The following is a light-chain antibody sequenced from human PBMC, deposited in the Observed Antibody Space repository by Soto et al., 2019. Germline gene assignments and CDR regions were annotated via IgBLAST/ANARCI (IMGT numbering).Light chain of an antibody. CDR1: QSVSSSY. CDR3: QQYGSSPRT. CDR2: DAS. Sequence: EIVLSQSPGTLSLSPGERATLSCRASQSVSSSYLAWYQQKPGQAPRLLIYDASSRATGIPDRFSGSGSGIDFTLTISRLEPEDFAVYYCQQYGSSPRTFGQGTKLEIK. V-gene: IGKV3-20*01. J-gene: IGKJ1*01.